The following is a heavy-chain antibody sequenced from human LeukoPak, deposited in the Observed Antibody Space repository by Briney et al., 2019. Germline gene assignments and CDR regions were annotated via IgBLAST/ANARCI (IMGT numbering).Heavy chain of an antibody. V-gene: IGHV3-48*03. CDR1: GFTFSTYE. J-gene: IGHJ4*02. CDR3: ARGVDY. CDR2: ISGSATTI. Sequence: GGSLRLSCAASGFTFSTYEMNWVRLAPGKGLEWVSYISGSATTIYYADSVKGRFTISRDNAKSSLYLQMNSLRADDSAVYYCARGVDYWGQGTLVTVSS.